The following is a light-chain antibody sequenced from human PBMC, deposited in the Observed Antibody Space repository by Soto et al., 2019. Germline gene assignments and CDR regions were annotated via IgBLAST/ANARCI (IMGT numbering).Light chain of an antibody. CDR2: DVT. CDR3: SSFTTSSTYV. CDR1: SSDVGSNNR. Sequence: QSVLTQPPSVSGSPGQSVAISCSGSSSDVGSNNRVSWYQQSPGTAPKLMIYDVTNRPSGVPDRFSGSKSGNTASLTISGLQAEDEADYYCSSFTTSSTYVFGPGPKVTV. J-gene: IGLJ1*01. V-gene: IGLV2-18*02.